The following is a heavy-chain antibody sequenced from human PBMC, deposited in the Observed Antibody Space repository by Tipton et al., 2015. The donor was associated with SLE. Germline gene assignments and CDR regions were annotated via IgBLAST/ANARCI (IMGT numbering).Heavy chain of an antibody. V-gene: IGHV4-59*01. CDR3: ARETEDTGWIHSRDYIYYYYYVDV. CDR2: AFYSGST. D-gene: IGHD6-19*01. CDR1: GGSINSYY. Sequence: LRLSCTVSGGSINSYYWSWIRQPPGMGLEWVGFAFYSGSTSYNPSLKSRVTISVDMSKNQLSLHLISVTAADTAVYYCARETEDTGWIHSRDYIYYYYYVDVWGQGTTVTVSS. J-gene: IGHJ6*03.